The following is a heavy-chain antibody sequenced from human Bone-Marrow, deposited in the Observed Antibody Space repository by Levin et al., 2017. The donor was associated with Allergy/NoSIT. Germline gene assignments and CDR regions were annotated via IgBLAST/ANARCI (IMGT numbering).Heavy chain of an antibody. D-gene: IGHD3-10*01. CDR2: MNPNSGNT. CDR1: GYTFTSYD. CDR3: ARVTVGGFGELLEIDP. V-gene: IGHV1-8*01. J-gene: IGHJ5*02. Sequence: GESLKISCKASGYTFTSYDINWVRQATGQGLEWMGWMNPNSGNTGYAQKFQGRVTMTRNTTISTAYMELSSLRSEDTAVYYWARVTVGGFGELLEIDPWGQGTLVTVSS.